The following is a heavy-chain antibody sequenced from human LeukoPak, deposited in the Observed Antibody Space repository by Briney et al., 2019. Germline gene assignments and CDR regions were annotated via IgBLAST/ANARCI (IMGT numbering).Heavy chain of an antibody. CDR2: FDPEDGET. J-gene: IGHJ4*02. CDR1: GYTLTELS. D-gene: IGHD5-24*01. Sequence: ASVKVSCKVSGYTLTELSMHWVRQAPGKGLEWMGGFDPEDGETIYAQKFQGGVTMTEDTSTDTAYMELSSLRSEDTAVYYCATEGETKWLHRGNYWGQGTLVTVSS. CDR3: ATEGETKWLHRGNY. V-gene: IGHV1-24*01.